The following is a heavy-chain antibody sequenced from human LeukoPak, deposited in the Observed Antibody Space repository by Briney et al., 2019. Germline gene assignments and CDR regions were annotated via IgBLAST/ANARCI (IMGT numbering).Heavy chain of an antibody. CDR1: GFTFSSYS. Sequence: PGGSLRLSCAASGFTFSSYSMNWVRQAPGKGLEWVSYISSSGSTIYYADSVKGRFTISRDKAKNSLYLQMNSLRAEGTAVYYCAELGIAMIGGVWGKGTTVTISS. CDR2: ISSSGSTI. V-gene: IGHV3-48*01. D-gene: IGHD3-10*02. J-gene: IGHJ6*04. CDR3: AELGIAMIGGV.